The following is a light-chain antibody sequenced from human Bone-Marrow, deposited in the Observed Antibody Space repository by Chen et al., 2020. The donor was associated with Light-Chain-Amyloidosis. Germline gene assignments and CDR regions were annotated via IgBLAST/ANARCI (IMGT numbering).Light chain of an antibody. CDR1: TSDVGRSNY. Sequence: QSALTQPASVSGSPGQSITISCTGTTSDVGRSNYVSWYQQHPGEVPKLMIYDVSNWPSGVSDRFSGSKSGNTASLTISGLQAEDEADYYCSSYGSSSPLNFGTGTKVTVL. CDR3: SSYGSSSPLN. CDR2: DVS. V-gene: IGLV2-14*01. J-gene: IGLJ1*01.